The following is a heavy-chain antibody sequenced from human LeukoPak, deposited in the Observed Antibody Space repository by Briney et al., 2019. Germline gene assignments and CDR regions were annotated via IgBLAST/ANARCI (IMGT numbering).Heavy chain of an antibody. CDR1: GLSFRSAA. CDR3: AKDRTVGASYWYFDL. V-gene: IGHV3-23*01. CDR2: ISSSGDNT. D-gene: IGHD1-26*01. J-gene: IGHJ2*01. Sequence: PGGSLRLSCAAPGLSFRSAAMSWVRQAPGQGLEWVSSISSSGDNTYYADSVKGRFAISRDNSKNTMYLQMNSLRAEDTAVYYCAKDRTVGASYWYFDLWGRGTLVTVSS.